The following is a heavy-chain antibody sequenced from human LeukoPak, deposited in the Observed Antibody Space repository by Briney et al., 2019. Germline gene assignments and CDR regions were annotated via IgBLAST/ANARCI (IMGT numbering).Heavy chain of an antibody. CDR1: GSPLITFV. D-gene: IGHD2-15*01. V-gene: IGHV3-64*01. Sequence: GGPLGLSWPPPGSPLITFVLHWFGQAQGREPKYVSAITSNGDRTYYANSVKGRFTISRDNSKNTLYLQMGSLRAEDMAVYYCARVGSWDAFDIWGQGTMVTVSS. CDR3: ARVGSWDAFDI. CDR2: ITSNGDRT. J-gene: IGHJ3*02.